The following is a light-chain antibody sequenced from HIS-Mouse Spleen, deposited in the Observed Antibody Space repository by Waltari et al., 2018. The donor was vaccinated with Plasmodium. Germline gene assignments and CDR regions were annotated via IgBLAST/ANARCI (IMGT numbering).Light chain of an antibody. CDR2: DVS. Sequence: QAALTQPRSVSGSPGQSLTISCTGTSRDVGGYNDVSCYQQHTGNAPTLMIYDVSKRPSGVPDRFSGSKSGNTASLTISGLQAEDEADYYCCSYAGSYTWVFGGGTKLTVL. CDR1: SRDVGGYND. CDR3: CSYAGSYTWV. V-gene: IGLV2-11*01. J-gene: IGLJ2*01.